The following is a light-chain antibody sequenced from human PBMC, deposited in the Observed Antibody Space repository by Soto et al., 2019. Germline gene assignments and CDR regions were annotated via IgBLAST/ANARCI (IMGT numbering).Light chain of an antibody. V-gene: IGLV1-40*01. Sequence: QSVVTQPPSVSGAPGHRVTISCTGSSSNIGAGYDVHWYQQLPGTAPKLLIYGNTNRPSGVPDRFSGSKSGTSASLAITGLQAEDEADYYCQSYDSSLSSWVFGGGTKLTVL. CDR2: GNT. J-gene: IGLJ2*01. CDR3: QSYDSSLSSWV. CDR1: SSNIGAGYD.